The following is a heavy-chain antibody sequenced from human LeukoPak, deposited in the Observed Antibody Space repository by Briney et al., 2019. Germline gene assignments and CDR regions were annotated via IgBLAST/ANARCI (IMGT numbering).Heavy chain of an antibody. D-gene: IGHD4-11*01. J-gene: IGHJ4*02. CDR1: GFTFDDYG. V-gene: IGHV3-20*04. Sequence: GGSLRLSCAASGFTFDDYGMTWVRQAPGKGLEWVSGVNWNGGNTVYADSVKGRFTISRDNDKNSLYLQMNSLRADDTALYYCARVASNYDFDYWGQGTLVTVSS. CDR2: VNWNGGNT. CDR3: ARVASNYDFDY.